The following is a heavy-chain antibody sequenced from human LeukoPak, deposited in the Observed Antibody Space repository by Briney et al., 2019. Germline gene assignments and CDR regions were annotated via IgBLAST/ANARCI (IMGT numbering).Heavy chain of an antibody. Sequence: PSETLSLTCGVSGYSISNDYYWAWIRQPPGKGLEWIGFIYYSGRTKYNPSLQSRVTISLDTSEKKFSLKVTSVTAADTAVYYCTRLLDNDSSGDPDTFDMWGKGTVVTVSS. CDR2: IYYSGRT. D-gene: IGHD3-22*01. V-gene: IGHV4-38-2*01. CDR1: GYSISNDYY. CDR3: TRLLDNDSSGDPDTFDM. J-gene: IGHJ3*02.